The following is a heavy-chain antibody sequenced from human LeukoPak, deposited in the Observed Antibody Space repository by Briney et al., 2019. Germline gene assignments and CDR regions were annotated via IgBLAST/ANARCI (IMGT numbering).Heavy chain of an antibody. V-gene: IGHV4-34*01. D-gene: IGHD1-26*01. Sequence: PSETLSLTCAVYGGSFSGYYWSWIRQPPGKGLEWIGEINHSGSTNCNPSLKSRVTISVDTSKNQFSLKLSSVTAADTAVYYCARGVVGATDYFDYWGQGTLVTVSS. CDR2: INHSGST. J-gene: IGHJ4*02. CDR3: ARGVVGATDYFDY. CDR1: GGSFSGYY.